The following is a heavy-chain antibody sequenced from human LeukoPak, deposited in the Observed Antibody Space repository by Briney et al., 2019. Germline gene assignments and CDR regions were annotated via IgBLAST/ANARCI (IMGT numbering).Heavy chain of an antibody. J-gene: IGHJ4*02. CDR2: IWFDGSNK. CDR1: GFTFSSYG. CDR3: ARDREMSTSTLDY. D-gene: IGHD5-24*01. V-gene: IGHV3-33*01. Sequence: GGSLRLSCEASGFTFSSYGMHWVRQAPGKGLEWLAVIWFDGSNKYYADSVKGRFTISRDNSKKTLYLQMNSLRAEDTAVYYCARDREMSTSTLDYWGQGTLVTVSS.